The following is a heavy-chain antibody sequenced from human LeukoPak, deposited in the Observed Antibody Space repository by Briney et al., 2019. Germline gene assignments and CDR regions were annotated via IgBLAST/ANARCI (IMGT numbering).Heavy chain of an antibody. CDR2: IKQDGSEK. J-gene: IGHJ4*02. V-gene: IGHV3-7*01. Sequence: GGSLRLSCAASGFTFSSYWMSWVRQAPGKGLEWVANIKQDGSEKYYVDSVKGRFTISRDNAKNSLYLQMNSLRAEDTAIYYCARDKNYYDSSGRRKVTDYWGQGTLVTVSS. CDR3: ARDKNYYDSSGRRKVTDY. CDR1: GFTFSSYW. D-gene: IGHD3-22*01.